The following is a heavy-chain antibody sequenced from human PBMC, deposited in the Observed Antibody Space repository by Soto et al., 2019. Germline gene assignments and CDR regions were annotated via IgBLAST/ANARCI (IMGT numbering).Heavy chain of an antibody. J-gene: IGHJ3*01. CDR3: AKDQGIAASHGID. Sequence: QVQLVESGGGVVQPGRSLRLSCADSAFIFNNFGVHWVRQAPGKGLEWVAVISNDGSITYYADFVKGRLTISRDNSKNTMYLQMSSLRDDDTAVYYCAKDQGIAASHGIDWGQGTMVTVSS. D-gene: IGHD6-13*01. CDR2: ISNDGSIT. CDR1: AFIFNNFG. V-gene: IGHV3-30*18.